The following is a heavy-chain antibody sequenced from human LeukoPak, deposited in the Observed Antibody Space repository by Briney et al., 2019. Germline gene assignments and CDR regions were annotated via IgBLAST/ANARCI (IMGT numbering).Heavy chain of an antibody. J-gene: IGHJ6*04. Sequence: SETLSLTCDVSGYPISSAYYWGWIRQPPGKGLEWIGSIYHSGITYYNPSLKSRVIISLDTSKNQFSLKLSSVTAAGTAMYYCASGEGVTMVRGVPYYYNAMDVWGKGTTVTVSS. CDR2: IYHSGIT. CDR3: ASGEGVTMVRGVPYYYNAMDV. CDR1: GYPISSAYY. V-gene: IGHV4-38-2*01. D-gene: IGHD3-10*01.